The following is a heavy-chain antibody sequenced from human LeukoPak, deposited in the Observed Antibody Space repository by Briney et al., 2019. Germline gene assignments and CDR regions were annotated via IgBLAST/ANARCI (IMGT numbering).Heavy chain of an antibody. D-gene: IGHD3-10*02. V-gene: IGHV3-30*02. CDR2: IRYDGSKK. J-gene: IGHJ6*04. CDR1: GFTFSSYG. CDR3: AELGITMIGGV. Sequence: PWGSLRLSCAASGFTFSSYGMHWVRQAPGNGLEWVAFIRYDGSKKYYADSVKGRFTISRDNSKNTLYLQMNSLRAEDTAVYYCAELGITMIGGVWGKGTTVTISS.